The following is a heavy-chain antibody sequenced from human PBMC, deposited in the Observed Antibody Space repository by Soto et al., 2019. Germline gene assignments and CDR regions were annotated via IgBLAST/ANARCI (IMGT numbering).Heavy chain of an antibody. V-gene: IGHV4-4*02. CDR2: IYHSGST. J-gene: IGHJ6*02. CDR3: ARGEQLWLGPTTLGYGMDV. CDR1: GGSISSSNW. D-gene: IGHD5-18*01. Sequence: QLQLQESGPGLVKPSGTLSLTCAVSGGSISSSNWWSWVRQPPGKGLEWIGEIYHSGSTNYNPSLKSRVTISVDKSKNQFSLKLSSVTAADTAVYYCARGEQLWLGPTTLGYGMDVWGQGTTVTVSS.